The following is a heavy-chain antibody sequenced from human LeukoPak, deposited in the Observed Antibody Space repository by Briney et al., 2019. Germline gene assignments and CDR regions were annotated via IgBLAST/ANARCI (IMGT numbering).Heavy chain of an antibody. V-gene: IGHV1-46*01. J-gene: IGHJ4*02. D-gene: IGHD3-22*01. Sequence: ASVKVSCKASGYTFPSYFMHWVRQAPGQGLEWMGIINPTGGSTTYAQKFQGRVTMTRDTSTSTAYMELRSLRSDDTAVYYCARDRGNYDSSDPLDYWGQGTLVTVSS. CDR2: INPTGGST. CDR1: GYTFPSYF. CDR3: ARDRGNYDSSDPLDY.